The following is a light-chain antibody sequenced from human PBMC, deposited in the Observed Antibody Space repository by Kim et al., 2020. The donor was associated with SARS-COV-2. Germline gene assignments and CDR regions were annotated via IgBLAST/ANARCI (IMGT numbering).Light chain of an antibody. V-gene: IGKV3-20*01. CDR1: QSVSSNY. CDR3: QQYGSSPPWT. CDR2: GAS. J-gene: IGKJ1*01. Sequence: PGERATLACRASQSVSSNYLAWFQQKPGQAPRLLIYGASSRATGIPDRFSGSGSGTDFTLSISRLEPEDFAVYYCQQYGSSPPWTFGQGTKVDIK.